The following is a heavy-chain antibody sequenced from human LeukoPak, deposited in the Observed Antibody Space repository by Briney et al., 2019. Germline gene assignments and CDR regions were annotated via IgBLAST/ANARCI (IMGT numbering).Heavy chain of an antibody. V-gene: IGHV3-30*02. J-gene: IGHJ4*02. D-gene: IGHD2-2*01. Sequence: GGSLRLSCAASGFSFSTYGMQWVRQAPGKGLEWVAFIQYDGSNKYYAESVKGRFTISRDNSKNTLYLQMNGLRADDTAVYYCAKSWCATICYGIYDWGQGTLVTVS. CDR3: AKSWCATICYGIYD. CDR2: IQYDGSNK. CDR1: GFSFSTYG.